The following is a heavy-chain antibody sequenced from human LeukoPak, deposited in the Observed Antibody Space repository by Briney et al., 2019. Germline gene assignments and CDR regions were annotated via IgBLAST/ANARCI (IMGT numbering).Heavy chain of an antibody. Sequence: AAVKVSCKASGYTFIGYYMHWVRQAPGQGLEWMGWVNPNSGGTNYAQKFQGRVTMTRDTSISTAYMELSRLRSDDTAVYYCARESGITMVRGNAVENWFDPWGQGTLVTVSS. D-gene: IGHD3-10*01. CDR3: ARESGITMVRGNAVENWFDP. V-gene: IGHV1-2*02. CDR2: VNPNSGGT. J-gene: IGHJ5*02. CDR1: GYTFIGYY.